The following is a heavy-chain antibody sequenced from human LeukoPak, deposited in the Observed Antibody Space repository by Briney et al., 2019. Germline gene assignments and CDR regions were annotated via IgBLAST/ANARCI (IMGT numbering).Heavy chain of an antibody. V-gene: IGHV4-59*01. J-gene: IGHJ3*02. CDR2: IYYSGST. Sequence: PSETLSLTXTVSGGSISSYYWSWIRQPPGKGLEWIGYIYYSGSTNYNPSLKSRVTISVDTSKNQFSLKLSSVTAADTAVYYCARASSHDAFDIWGQGTMVTVSS. CDR1: GGSISSYY. CDR3: ARASSHDAFDI.